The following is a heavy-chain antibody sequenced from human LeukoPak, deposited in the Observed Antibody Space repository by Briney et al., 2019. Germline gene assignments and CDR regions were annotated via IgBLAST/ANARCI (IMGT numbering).Heavy chain of an antibody. D-gene: IGHD3-3*01. CDR2: ISGSGGST. CDR1: GFSFSNYA. J-gene: IGHJ5*02. CDR3: AKGSGYDTYNWFDP. Sequence: GGSLRLSCAASGFSFSNYAMSWVRQAPGKGLEWVSTISGSGGSTYYADSVKGRFTISRDNSKNTLYLQMSSLRAEDTAVYYCAKGSGYDTYNWFDPWGQGTLVTVSS. V-gene: IGHV3-23*01.